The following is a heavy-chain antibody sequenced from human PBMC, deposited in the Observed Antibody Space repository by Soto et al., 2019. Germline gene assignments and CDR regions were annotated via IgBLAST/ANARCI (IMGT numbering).Heavy chain of an antibody. CDR3: ARGKYNCSGGSCYPIYYYYYMDV. D-gene: IGHD2-15*01. V-gene: IGHV4-34*01. J-gene: IGHJ6*03. CDR1: GGSFSGYY. Sequence: SETLSLTCAVYGGSFSGYYWSWIRQPPGKGLEWIGEINHSGSTNYDPSLKSRVTMSVDTSKNQFSLKLSSVTAADTAVYYCARGKYNCSGGSCYPIYYYYYMDVWGKGTTVTVSS. CDR2: INHSGST.